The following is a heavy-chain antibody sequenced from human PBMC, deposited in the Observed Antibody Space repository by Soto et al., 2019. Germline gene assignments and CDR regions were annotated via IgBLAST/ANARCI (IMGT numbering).Heavy chain of an antibody. Sequence: GGSLRLSCAASGFTFSNYWMHWVRQAPGKGLLWVSRISPDGGSTSYADSVKDRFTISRDNSNNTLYLQMNSLRAEDTAVYYCAKLAQDDDWLPYYLDYWGQGTLVTVSS. CDR2: ISPDGGST. V-gene: IGHV3-74*01. D-gene: IGHD3-9*01. CDR1: GFTFSNYW. J-gene: IGHJ4*02. CDR3: AKLAQDDDWLPYYLDY.